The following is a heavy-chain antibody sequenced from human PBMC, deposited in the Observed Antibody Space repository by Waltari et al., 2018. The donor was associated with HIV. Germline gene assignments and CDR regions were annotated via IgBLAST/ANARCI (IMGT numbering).Heavy chain of an antibody. CDR1: GGSITSYY. CDR3: ARQRQQPSVAWFDP. D-gene: IGHD6-13*01. J-gene: IGHJ5*02. Sequence: QVQLRESGPGLVKPSETLSLTCTVSGGSITSYYWSWIRQPPGKGLEWIGYVYYSGSTKYNPSRKSRVTISVDRSKNQFSLKVNSVTAADTAVYYCARQRQQPSVAWFDPWGQGTLVTVSS. CDR2: VYYSGST. V-gene: IGHV4-59*01.